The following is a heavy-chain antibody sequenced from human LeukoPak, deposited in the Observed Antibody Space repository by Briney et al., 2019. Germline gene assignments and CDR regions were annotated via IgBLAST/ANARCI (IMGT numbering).Heavy chain of an antibody. CDR2: LYYGGST. CDR1: GGSISSSSYY. Sequence: SETLSLTCTVSGGSISSSSYYWGWIRQPPGKGLEWIGSLYYGGSTSYHPSLKSRLAISLDTSKNQFSLRLSSVTAADTAVYYCARADRSLTGYYYFDYWGQGTLVTVSS. V-gene: IGHV4-39*07. J-gene: IGHJ4*02. CDR3: ARADRSLTGYYYFDY. D-gene: IGHD3-9*01.